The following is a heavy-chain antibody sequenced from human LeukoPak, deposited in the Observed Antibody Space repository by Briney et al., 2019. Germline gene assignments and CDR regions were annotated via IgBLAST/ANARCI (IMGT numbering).Heavy chain of an antibody. CDR1: GFTFSSYG. CDR3: AELGITMIGGV. Sequence: GGSLRLSCGASGFTFSSYGMHWVRQAPGKGLEWVSYISSSSSTIYYADSVKGRFTISRDNAKNSLYLQMNSLRAEDTAVYYCAELGITMIGGVWGKGTTVTISS. D-gene: IGHD3-10*02. J-gene: IGHJ6*04. V-gene: IGHV3-48*04. CDR2: ISSSSSTI.